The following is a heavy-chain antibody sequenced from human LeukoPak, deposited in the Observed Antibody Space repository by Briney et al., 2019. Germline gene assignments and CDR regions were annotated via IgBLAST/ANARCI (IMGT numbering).Heavy chain of an antibody. CDR1: GFTFSDYY. D-gene: IGHD2-15*01. CDR2: ISSSGNTI. V-gene: IGHV3-11*04. J-gene: IGHJ1*01. CDR3: ASMKRYCSGGSCYSAEYVQH. Sequence: GGSLRLSCAASGFTFSDYYMNWLRQAPGKGLEWVSYISSSGNTIYYADSVKGRFTISRDNAKNSLFLQINNLRAEDTAVYYCASMKRYCSGGSCYSAEYVQHWGQGTLVTVSS.